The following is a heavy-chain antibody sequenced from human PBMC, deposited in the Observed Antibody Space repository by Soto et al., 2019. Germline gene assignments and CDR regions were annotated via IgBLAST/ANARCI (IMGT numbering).Heavy chain of an antibody. V-gene: IGHV4-4*02. J-gene: IGHJ6*02. D-gene: IGHD3-3*01. CDR1: GDSVSSTHW. CDR2: VYHTGST. Sequence: SETLSLTCVVSGDSVSSTHWWTWVSQTPGKGLEWIGEVYHTGSTKYNPSLKDRVTISVDMSKNHFSLNLMSLTAADTAVYYCARDPFEGDFWSGYYWGVWGQGTTVTVSS. CDR3: ARDPFEGDFWSGYYWGV.